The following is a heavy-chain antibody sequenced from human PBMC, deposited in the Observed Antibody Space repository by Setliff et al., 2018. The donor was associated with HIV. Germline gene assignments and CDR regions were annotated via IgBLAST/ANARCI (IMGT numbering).Heavy chain of an antibody. CDR1: GYSFTNYY. CDR2: ISPGGGST. D-gene: IGHD3-10*01. J-gene: IGHJ3*02. V-gene: IGHV1-46*01. Sequence: KVSCKASGYSFTNYYIHWVRQAPGQGLEWMGKISPGGGSTSKEQKFQGRFTMTRDTSTSTVYMELRSLRSEDTAIYYCASKGGSGNYPDSDAFDIWGQGTLVTVSS. CDR3: ASKGGSGNYPDSDAFDI.